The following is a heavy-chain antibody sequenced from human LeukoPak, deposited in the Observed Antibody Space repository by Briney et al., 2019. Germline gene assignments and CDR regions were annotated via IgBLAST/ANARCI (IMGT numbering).Heavy chain of an antibody. CDR3: AFQGVRGPYYYYYMDV. V-gene: IGHV4-38-2*02. CDR1: GYSISSGYY. D-gene: IGHD3-10*01. CDR2: IYHSGST. Sequence: SETLSLTCTVSGYSISSGYYWGWIRQPPGKGLEWIGSIYHSGSTYYNPSLKSRVTISVDTSKNQFSLKLSSVTAADTAVYYCAFQGVRGPYYYYYMDVWGKGTTVTISS. J-gene: IGHJ6*03.